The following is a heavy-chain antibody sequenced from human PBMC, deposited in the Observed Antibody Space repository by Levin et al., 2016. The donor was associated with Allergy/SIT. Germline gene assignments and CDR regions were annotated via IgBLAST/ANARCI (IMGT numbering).Heavy chain of an antibody. CDR3: ASPGDEHF. CDR1: GFIFSSYF. V-gene: IGHV3-30-3*01. D-gene: IGHD3-16*01. Sequence: GGSLRLSCTTSGFIFSSYFIQWVRQAPGKGLEWVAAISTDGTNDIYADSVRGRFTMSRDNSKKMLYLQMNSLRVEDTAVYYCASPGDEHFWGQGTLVTVSS. CDR2: ISTDGTND. J-gene: IGHJ4*02.